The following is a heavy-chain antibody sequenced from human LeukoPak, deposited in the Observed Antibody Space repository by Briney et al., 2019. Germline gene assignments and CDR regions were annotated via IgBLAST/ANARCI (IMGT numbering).Heavy chain of an antibody. Sequence: PGGSLRLSCAASGFTFSSYAMSWVRQAPGKGLEWVSAISGSGGSTYYADSVKGRFTISRDNSKNTLYPQMNSLRAEDTAVYYCAKDRGLYGGHFDYWGQGALVTVSS. V-gene: IGHV3-23*01. D-gene: IGHD4-23*01. J-gene: IGHJ4*02. CDR3: AKDRGLYGGHFDY. CDR2: ISGSGGST. CDR1: GFTFSSYA.